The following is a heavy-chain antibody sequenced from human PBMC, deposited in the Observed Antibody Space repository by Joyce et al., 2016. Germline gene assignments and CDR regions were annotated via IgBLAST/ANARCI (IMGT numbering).Heavy chain of an antibody. V-gene: IGHV3-21*01. CDR3: ARNSAPRASTYYGLDV. D-gene: IGHD5/OR15-5a*01. Sequence: ELQLVESGGGLVRPGGSLRLSCAASGFTFSSYSMNWVRQAPGKGLEWVSFISSNRNYIYYADSVKGRFTISRDNAKSSLFLQMDSLRAEDTAVYYCARNSAPRASTYYGLDVWGQGTTVTVSS. CDR1: GFTFSSYS. J-gene: IGHJ6*02. CDR2: ISSNRNYI.